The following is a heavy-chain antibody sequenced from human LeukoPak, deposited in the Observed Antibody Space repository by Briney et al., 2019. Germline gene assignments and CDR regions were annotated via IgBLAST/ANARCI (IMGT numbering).Heavy chain of an antibody. Sequence: PSETLSLTCAVYGGSFSGYYWSWIRQPPGKGLEWIGEINHSGSTNYNPSLKSRVTISVDTSKNQFSLKLSSVTAADTAVYYCARELVVFVGDGYNHIPFDLWGRGTLVTVSS. V-gene: IGHV4-34*01. D-gene: IGHD5-24*01. CDR3: ARELVVFVGDGYNHIPFDL. CDR2: INHSGST. J-gene: IGHJ2*01. CDR1: GGSFSGYY.